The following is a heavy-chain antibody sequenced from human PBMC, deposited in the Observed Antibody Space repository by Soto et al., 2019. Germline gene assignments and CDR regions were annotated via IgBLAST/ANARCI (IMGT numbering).Heavy chain of an antibody. V-gene: IGHV4-31*03. CDR3: ARDLSPAALNWFDP. Sequence: QVQLQESGPGLVKPSQTLSLTCTVSGGSISSGGYYWNWIRQHPGKGLEGIGYIYYSGSTYYNPSLKSRVTISVDTSKNPCSLKLSTVTAADTAVYYCARDLSPAALNWFDPWGQGTLVTVSS. CDR2: IYYSGST. J-gene: IGHJ5*02. CDR1: GGSISSGGYY. D-gene: IGHD2-2*01.